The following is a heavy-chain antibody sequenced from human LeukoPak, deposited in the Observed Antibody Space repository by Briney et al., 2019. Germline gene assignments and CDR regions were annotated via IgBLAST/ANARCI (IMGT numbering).Heavy chain of an antibody. D-gene: IGHD2-8*01. CDR1: GGSISSSNW. Sequence: SETPSLTCAVPGGSISSSNWWSWVRQPPGKGLEWIGEIHHSGSTNYNPSLKSRVTISVDKSKNQFSLKLSSVTAADTAVYYCARVSSCTNGVCPIEGYYWGQGTLVTVSS. CDR2: IHHSGST. CDR3: ARVSSCTNGVCPIEGYY. J-gene: IGHJ4*02. V-gene: IGHV4-4*02.